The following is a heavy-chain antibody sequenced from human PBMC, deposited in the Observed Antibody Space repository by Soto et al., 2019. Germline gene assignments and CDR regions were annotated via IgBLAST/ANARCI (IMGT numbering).Heavy chain of an antibody. J-gene: IGHJ4*02. D-gene: IGHD6-13*01. CDR1: GFTFSSYN. V-gene: IGHV3-21*01. CDR3: ARWQQQPGFDD. Sequence: EVQLVESGGGLVKPGGSLRLSCAASGFTFSSYNMNWVRQAPGKGLEWVSSISSSGSYIYYADSVKGRFTISRDNAKNSLYLQMNSLRAEDTAVYYCARWQQQPGFDDWGQGTLVTVSS. CDR2: ISSSGSYI.